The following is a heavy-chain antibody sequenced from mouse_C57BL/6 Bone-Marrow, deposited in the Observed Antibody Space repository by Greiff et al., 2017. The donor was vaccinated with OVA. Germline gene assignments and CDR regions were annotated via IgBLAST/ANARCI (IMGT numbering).Heavy chain of an antibody. J-gene: IGHJ4*01. CDR1: GFNIKDDY. V-gene: IGHV14-4*01. Sequence: VQLKQSGAELVRPGASVKLSCTASGFNIKDDYMHWVKQRPEQGLEWIGWIDPENGDTEYASEFQGKATITADTSSNTAYLQLSSLTSEDTAVYYCTAITTVVEGYWGQGTSVTVSS. CDR3: TAITTVVEGY. D-gene: IGHD1-1*01. CDR2: IDPENGDT.